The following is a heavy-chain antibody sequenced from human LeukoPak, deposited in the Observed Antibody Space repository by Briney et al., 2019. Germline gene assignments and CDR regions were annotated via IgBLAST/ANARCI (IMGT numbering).Heavy chain of an antibody. J-gene: IGHJ4*02. D-gene: IGHD6-19*01. V-gene: IGHV1-2*06. Sequence: ASVKVSCKASGYTFTGYYMHWVRQAPGQGLEWMGRINPNSGGTNYAQKFQGRVTMTRDTTISTAYMELSRLRSDDTAVYYCAREWVAVAVDYWGQGTLVTVSS. CDR2: INPNSGGT. CDR1: GYTFTGYY. CDR3: AREWVAVAVDY.